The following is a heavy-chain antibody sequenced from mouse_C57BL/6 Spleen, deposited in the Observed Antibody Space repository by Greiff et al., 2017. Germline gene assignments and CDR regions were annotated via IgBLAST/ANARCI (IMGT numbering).Heavy chain of an antibody. CDR3: ARNWDYDYDWFAY. CDR1: GFSLTSYG. D-gene: IGHD2-4*01. V-gene: IGHV2-2*01. Sequence: QVQLQQSGPGLVQPSQSLSITCTVSGFSLTSYGVHWVRPSPGKGLEWLGVIWSGGSTDYNAAFISRLSISKDNSKSQVFFKMNSLQADDTAIYYCARNWDYDYDWFAYWGQGTLVTVSA. CDR2: IWSGGST. J-gene: IGHJ3*01.